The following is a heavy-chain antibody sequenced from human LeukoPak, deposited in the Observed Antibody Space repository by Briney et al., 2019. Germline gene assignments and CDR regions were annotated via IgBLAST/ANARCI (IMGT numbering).Heavy chain of an antibody. CDR2: IYYSGST. CDR1: GGSISSYY. V-gene: IGHV4-59*01. J-gene: IGHJ4*02. Sequence: SETLSLTCTVSGGSISSYYWSWIRQPPGKGLEWIGYIYYSGSTNYNPSLKSRVTISVDTSKNQFSLKLSSVTAADTAVYYCARGRLYYDLWSGYHHFGYWGQGTLVTVSS. CDR3: ARGRLYYDLWSGYHHFGY. D-gene: IGHD3-3*01.